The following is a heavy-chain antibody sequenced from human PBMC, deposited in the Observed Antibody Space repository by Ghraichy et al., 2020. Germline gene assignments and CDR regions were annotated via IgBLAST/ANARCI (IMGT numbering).Heavy chain of an antibody. CDR3: ARGRSSGSIFDD. CDR1: GFSVSTNY. Sequence: GGSLRLSCAPSGFSVSTNYMSWIRQAPGKGLECVSSITPDSRTYYAESLKGPFTISRDSAKNTLYLQMNSLRAEDTAFYYCARGRSSGSIFDDWGQGTLVTVSS. J-gene: IGHJ4*02. D-gene: IGHD6-25*01. V-gene: IGHV3-53*01. CDR2: ITPDSRT.